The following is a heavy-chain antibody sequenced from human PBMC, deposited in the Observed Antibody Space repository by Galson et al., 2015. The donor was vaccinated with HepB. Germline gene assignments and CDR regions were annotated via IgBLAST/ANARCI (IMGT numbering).Heavy chain of an antibody. CDR2: INPNSGDT. V-gene: IGHV1-2*06. D-gene: IGHD5-12*01. CDR3: AREKMNIVATIDF. J-gene: IGHJ4*02. CDR1: GYTSTDYY. Sequence: SVKVSCKASGYTSTDYYLHWVRQAPGQGLERMGRINPNSGDTNYVQKFQGRVTMARDTSISTAYMELSRLRSDDTAVYYCAREKMNIVATIDFWGRGTLVTVSS.